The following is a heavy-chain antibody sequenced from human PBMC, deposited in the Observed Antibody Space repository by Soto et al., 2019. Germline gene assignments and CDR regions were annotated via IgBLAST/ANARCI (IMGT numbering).Heavy chain of an antibody. CDR2: IYYSGST. CDR1: GGSISCGGYY. Sequence: PSETLSLTCTVSGGSISCGGYYWSWIRQHPGKGLEWIGYIYYSGSTYYNPSLKSRVTISVDTSKNQLSLKLSSVTAADTAVYYCAREGIAAAAYFDYWGQGTLVTVSS. V-gene: IGHV4-31*03. D-gene: IGHD6-13*01. J-gene: IGHJ4*02. CDR3: AREGIAAAAYFDY.